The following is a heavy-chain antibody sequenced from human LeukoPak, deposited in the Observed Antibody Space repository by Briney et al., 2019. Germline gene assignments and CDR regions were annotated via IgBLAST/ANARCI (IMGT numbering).Heavy chain of an antibody. CDR1: GGSISSYY. Sequence: SETLSLTCTVSGGSISSYYWSWLRQPAGKGLEWIGRIYTSGSTNYNPSLKSRVTMSVDTSKNQFSLKLSSVTAADTAVYYCARDGPGVTCGVFARYYYYYYMDDWGKGTTVTVSS. CDR3: ARDGPGVTCGVFARYYYYYYMDD. J-gene: IGHJ6*03. CDR2: IYTSGST. V-gene: IGHV4-4*07. D-gene: IGHD2-8*02.